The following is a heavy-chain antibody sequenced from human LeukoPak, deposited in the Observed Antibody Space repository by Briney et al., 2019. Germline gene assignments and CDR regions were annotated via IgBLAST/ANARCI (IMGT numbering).Heavy chain of an antibody. V-gene: IGHV4-38-2*01. D-gene: IGHD3-16*02. J-gene: IGHJ3*02. CDR1: GSSVNSDQY. CDR3: AMLRLGELSLSANAYDI. Sequence: SETLSLTCDVSGSSVNSDQYWGWMRHSPGAGLEWIGSVHQTGSPYYNPSLGSRVSLSIDSTKNSFSLRLTSVTAADTAVYYCAMLRLGELSLSANAYDIWGQGTMVIVSS. CDR2: VHQTGSP.